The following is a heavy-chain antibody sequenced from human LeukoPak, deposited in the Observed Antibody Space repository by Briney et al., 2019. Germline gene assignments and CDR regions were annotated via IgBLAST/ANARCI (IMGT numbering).Heavy chain of an antibody. CDR3: AKLLIILDAFDI. Sequence: GGSLRLSCAASGFTFSSYGMSWVRQAPGKGLEWVSSISSTGGTTYYADSVKGRFTISRDNSKNTLYLQMNSLRAEDTAVYYCAKLLIILDAFDIWGQGTMVTVSS. CDR1: GFTFSSYG. J-gene: IGHJ3*02. CDR2: ISSTGGTT. D-gene: IGHD3-10*01. V-gene: IGHV3-23*01.